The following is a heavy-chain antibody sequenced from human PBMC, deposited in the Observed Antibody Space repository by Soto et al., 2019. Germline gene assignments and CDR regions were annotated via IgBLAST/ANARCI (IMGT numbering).Heavy chain of an antibody. V-gene: IGHV3-23*01. J-gene: IGHJ4*02. CDR2: ISGSGGST. D-gene: IGHD3-10*01. Sequence: GGSLRLSCAASGFTFSSYAMSWVRQAPGKGLEWVSAISGSGGSTYYADSVKGRFTISRDNSKNTLYLQMNSLRAEDTAVYYCAKWRAMDRGRFRYFDYWGQGTLVTVSS. CDR3: AKWRAMDRGRFRYFDY. CDR1: GFTFSSYA.